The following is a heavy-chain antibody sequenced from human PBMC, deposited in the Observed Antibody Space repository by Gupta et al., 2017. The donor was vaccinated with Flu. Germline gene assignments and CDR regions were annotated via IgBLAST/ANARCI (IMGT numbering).Heavy chain of an antibody. CDR2: T. Sequence: TFYAGSVKSRFIISRDHFKNTMYLQMDSLTVEDTAVYYCAKEMASRNFAFDYWGQGTLVTVSS. D-gene: IGHD1-1*01. V-gene: IGHV3-23*01. CDR3: AKEMASRNFAFDY. J-gene: IGHJ4*02.